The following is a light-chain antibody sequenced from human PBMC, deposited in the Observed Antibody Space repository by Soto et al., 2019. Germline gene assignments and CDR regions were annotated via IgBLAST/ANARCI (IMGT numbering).Light chain of an antibody. V-gene: IGKV3-15*01. J-gene: IGKJ2*01. CDR3: QQYNIWPFT. CDR1: QSLTSN. Sequence: EVVMTQSPATLSVSPGERATLSCRASQSLTSNLAWYQQKPGQAPRLLIYGASTRATGIPANFSGSGSGTEFTLSISSLQSEDFAVYYCQQYNIWPFTFGQGTQLEIK. CDR2: GAS.